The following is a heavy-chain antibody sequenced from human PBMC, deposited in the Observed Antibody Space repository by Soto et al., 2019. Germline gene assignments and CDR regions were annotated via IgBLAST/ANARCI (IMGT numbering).Heavy chain of an antibody. CDR3: ARDNDSSGYYSGYFDY. Sequence: SETMSLTCTVSGGSISSYYWSWIRQHQGKGLEWIGYIYYSGSTNYNPSLKSRVTISVDTSKNQFSLKLSSVTAADTAVYYCARDNDSSGYYSGYFDYWGQGTLVTVSS. D-gene: IGHD3-22*01. CDR2: IYYSGST. CDR1: GGSISSYY. J-gene: IGHJ4*02. V-gene: IGHV4-59*01.